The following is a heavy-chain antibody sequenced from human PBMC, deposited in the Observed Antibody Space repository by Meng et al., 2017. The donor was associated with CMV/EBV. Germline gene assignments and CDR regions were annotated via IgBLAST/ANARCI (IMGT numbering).Heavy chain of an antibody. Sequence: GGSLRLPCAASGFTFSSYSMNWVRQAPGKGLEWVSSISSSSSYIYYADSVKGRFTISRDNAKNSLYLQMNSLRAEDTAVYYCARVVIMVYYYYGMDVWGQGTTVTVSS. V-gene: IGHV3-21*01. CDR1: GFTFSSYS. J-gene: IGHJ6*02. CDR3: ARVVIMVYYYYGMDV. CDR2: ISSSSSYI. D-gene: IGHD3-3*01.